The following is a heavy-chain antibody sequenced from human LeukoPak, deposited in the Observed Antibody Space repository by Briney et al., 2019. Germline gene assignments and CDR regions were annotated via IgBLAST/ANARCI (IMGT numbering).Heavy chain of an antibody. J-gene: IGHJ3*02. CDR1: GGSISSYY. CDR2: IYYSGST. V-gene: IGHV4-59*01. CDR3: ARASAQYGDYVDAFDI. D-gene: IGHD4-17*01. Sequence: SETLSLTCSVSGGSISSYYWSWIRQPPGKGLEWIGYIYYSGSTNYNPSLKSRVTISVDTSKNQFSLKLSSVTAADTAVYYCARASAQYGDYVDAFDIWGQGTMVTVSS.